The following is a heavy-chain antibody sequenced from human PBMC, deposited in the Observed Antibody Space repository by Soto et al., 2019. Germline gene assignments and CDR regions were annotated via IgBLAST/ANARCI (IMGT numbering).Heavy chain of an antibody. CDR3: ARGSESFDL. V-gene: IGHV1-18*01. CDR2: ISGYNGNT. D-gene: IGHD1-26*01. J-gene: IGHJ4*02. CDR1: GYTFHNDG. Sequence: QVLLMQSGPEVKKPGASVKVSCKASGYTFHNDGISWVRQVPGQGLEWMGWISGYNGNTNYAPKIQGRVTVTRDTSTATAYMELRSLRSDDTAIYYCARGSESFDLWGQGTLVTVSS.